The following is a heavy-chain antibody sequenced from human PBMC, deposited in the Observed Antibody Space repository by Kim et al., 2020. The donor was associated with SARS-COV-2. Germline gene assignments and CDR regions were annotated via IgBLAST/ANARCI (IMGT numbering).Heavy chain of an antibody. CDR2: MHSDGSSR. D-gene: IGHD1-1*01. CDR1: GFTFSSYW. V-gene: IGHV3-74*01. J-gene: IGHJ4*02. Sequence: GGSLRLSCAASGFTFSSYWMHWVRQAPGKGPVWVSRMHSDGSSRDYADSVKGRFTISRDNAKNTLYLQMNSLRAEDTAVYYCARWKTRSGYYFHYCGQGT. CDR3: ARWKTRSGYYFHY.